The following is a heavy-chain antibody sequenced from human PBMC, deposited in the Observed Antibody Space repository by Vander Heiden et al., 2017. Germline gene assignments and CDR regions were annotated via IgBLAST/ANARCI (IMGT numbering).Heavy chain of an antibody. CDR3: ARASRPAAGSDFDY. J-gene: IGHJ4*02. D-gene: IGHD6-13*01. V-gene: IGHV2-70*04. CDR1: GFSLSTHGMR. CDR2: IDWDDDK. Sequence: QVTLKESGPALVKPTQTLTLTCTFSGFSLSTHGMRLRWIRQPPGKALEWLARIDWDDDKFYRRSLRTRLTISKDTSKNQVVLTMTNMDPVDTGTYYCARASRPAAGSDFDYWGQGTLVTVPS.